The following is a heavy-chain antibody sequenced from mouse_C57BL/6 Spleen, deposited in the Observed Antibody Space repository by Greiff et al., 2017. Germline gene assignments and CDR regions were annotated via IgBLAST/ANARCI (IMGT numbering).Heavy chain of an antibody. Sequence: QVQLQQPGAELVMPGASVKLSRKASGYTFTSYWMHWVKQRPGQGLEWIGEIDPSDSYTNYNQKFKGKSTLTVDKSSSTAYMQLSSLTSEDSAVYYCARGDYDYDGGGYYAMDYWGQGTSVTVSS. CDR3: ARGDYDYDGGGYYAMDY. V-gene: IGHV1-69*01. CDR1: GYTFTSYW. CDR2: IDPSDSYT. D-gene: IGHD2-4*01. J-gene: IGHJ4*01.